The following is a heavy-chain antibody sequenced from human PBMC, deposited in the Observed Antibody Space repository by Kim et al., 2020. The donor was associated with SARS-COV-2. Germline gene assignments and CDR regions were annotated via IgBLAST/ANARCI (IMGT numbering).Heavy chain of an antibody. CDR1: GGSFSGYY. CDR2: INHSGST. J-gene: IGHJ6*02. Sequence: SETLSLTCAVYGGSFSGYYWSWIRQPPGKGLEWIGEINHSGSTNYNPSLKSRVTISVDTSKNQFSLKLSSVTAADKAVYYCARGTTQDGSGVEEYYYGMDVWGQGTTVTVSS. CDR3: ARGTTQDGSGVEEYYYGMDV. D-gene: IGHD3-10*01. V-gene: IGHV4-34*01.